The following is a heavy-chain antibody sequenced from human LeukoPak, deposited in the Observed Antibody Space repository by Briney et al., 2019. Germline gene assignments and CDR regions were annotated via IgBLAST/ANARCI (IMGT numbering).Heavy chain of an antibody. Sequence: SSETLSLTCTVSGGFISSYYWSWIRQPAGKGLEWIGRIYTRGSTNYNPSLKSRVTMSVDTSKNQSSLKLSSVTAADTAVYYCARARSSSWYADWFDPWGQGTLVTVSS. CDR1: GGFISSYY. CDR2: IYTRGST. D-gene: IGHD6-13*01. V-gene: IGHV4-4*07. J-gene: IGHJ5*02. CDR3: ARARSSSWYADWFDP.